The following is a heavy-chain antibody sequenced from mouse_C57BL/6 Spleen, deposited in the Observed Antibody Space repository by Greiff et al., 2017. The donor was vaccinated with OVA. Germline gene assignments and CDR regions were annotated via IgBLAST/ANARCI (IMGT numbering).Heavy chain of an antibody. CDR3: ARGRNWGDGVGDY. V-gene: IGHV1-80*01. CDR2: IYPGDGDT. D-gene: IGHD4-1*01. CDR1: GYAFSSYW. Sequence: QVQLQQSGAELVKPGASVKISCKASGYAFSSYWMNWVKQRPGKGLEWIGQIYPGDGDTNYNGKFKGKATLTADKSSSTAYMQLSSLTSEDSAVYFCARGRNWGDGVGDYWGQGTTLTVSS. J-gene: IGHJ2*01.